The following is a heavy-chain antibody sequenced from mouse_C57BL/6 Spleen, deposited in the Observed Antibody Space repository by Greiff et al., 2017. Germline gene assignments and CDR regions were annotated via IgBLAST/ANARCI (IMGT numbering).Heavy chain of an antibody. D-gene: IGHD2-13*01. CDR1: GFTFSSYA. V-gene: IGHV5-4*01. CDR3: ARERHGEGY. Sequence: VQLKESGGGLVKPGGSLKLSCAASGFTFSSYAMSWVRQTPEKRLEWVATISDGGSYTYYPDNVKGRFTISRDNAKNNLYLQMSHLKSEDTAMYYCARERHGEGYWGQGTTLTVSS. CDR2: ISDGGSYT. J-gene: IGHJ2*01.